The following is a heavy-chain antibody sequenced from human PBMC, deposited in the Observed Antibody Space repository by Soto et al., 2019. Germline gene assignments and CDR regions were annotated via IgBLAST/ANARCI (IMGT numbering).Heavy chain of an antibody. Sequence: GGSLRLSCAASGFTFSSYAMSWVRQAPGKGLEWVSAISGSGGSTYYADSVKGRFTISRDNSKNTLYLQMNSLRAEDTAVYYCAKAAPRVRMVYAKYYFDYWGQGTLVTVSS. CDR1: GFTFSSYA. CDR2: ISGSGGST. D-gene: IGHD2-8*01. V-gene: IGHV3-23*01. J-gene: IGHJ4*02. CDR3: AKAAPRVRMVYAKYYFDY.